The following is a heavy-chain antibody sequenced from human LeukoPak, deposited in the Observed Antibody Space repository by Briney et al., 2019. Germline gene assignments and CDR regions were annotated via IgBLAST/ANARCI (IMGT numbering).Heavy chain of an antibody. CDR3: AKTSGYRRFDP. Sequence: GGSLRLSCAASGFTFSSYAMSWVRQAPGKGLEWVSAISGSGGSTYFADSVKGRFTISRDNSKNALYLQMNSLRAEDTAVYYCAKTSGYRRFDPWGQGTLVTVSS. CDR1: GFTFSSYA. D-gene: IGHD5-12*01. J-gene: IGHJ5*02. V-gene: IGHV3-23*01. CDR2: ISGSGGST.